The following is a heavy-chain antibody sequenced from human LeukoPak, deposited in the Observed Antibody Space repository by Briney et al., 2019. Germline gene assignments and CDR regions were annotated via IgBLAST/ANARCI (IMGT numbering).Heavy chain of an antibody. CDR3: ARASAVAGTRHY. D-gene: IGHD6-19*01. CDR1: GFTFSSYS. J-gene: IGHJ4*02. Sequence: GGSLRLSCAASGFTFSSYSMNWVRQAPGKGLEWVSSISSSSSYRYYADSVKGRFTISRDNDKNSLYLQMNSLRAEDRAVYYCARASAVAGTRHYWGQGTLVTVSS. V-gene: IGHV3-21*01. CDR2: ISSSSSYR.